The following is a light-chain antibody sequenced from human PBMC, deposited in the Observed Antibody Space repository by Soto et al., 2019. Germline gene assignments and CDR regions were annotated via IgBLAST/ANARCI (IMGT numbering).Light chain of an antibody. J-gene: IGKJ1*01. CDR3: QQYNNWPPT. CDR1: QSVGSA. CDR2: GVS. Sequence: VLTQSPASLSVSPGQTATLSCRASQSVGSAFGWYQQIPGQAPRLLIYGVSTRAAGIPARFNGSGSGTEFTLTISGLQSEDFAVYYCQQYNNWPPTFGQGTKVDI. V-gene: IGKV3-15*01.